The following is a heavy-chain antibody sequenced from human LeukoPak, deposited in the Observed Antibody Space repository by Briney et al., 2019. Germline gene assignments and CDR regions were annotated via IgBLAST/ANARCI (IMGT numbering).Heavy chain of an antibody. CDR2: INPNSGGT. V-gene: IGHV1-2*02. J-gene: IGHJ4*02. CDR1: GYTFTGYY. Sequence: ASVKVSCKASGYTFTGYYMHWVRQAPGQGREWMGWINPNSGGTNYEQKFEGRVTMTRDTSISTAYMELSRLRSDDTAVYYCARSDYYDSSGYAGDYWGQGTLVTVSS. CDR3: ARSDYYDSSGYAGDY. D-gene: IGHD3-22*01.